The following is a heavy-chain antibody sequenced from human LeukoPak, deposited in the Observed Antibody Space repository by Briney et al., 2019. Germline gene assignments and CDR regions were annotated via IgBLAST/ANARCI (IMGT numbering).Heavy chain of an antibody. CDR3: ARHQGGAYNAYYFDY. CDR2: IYHNGNT. CDR1: GGSISSYY. V-gene: IGHV4-59*08. J-gene: IGHJ4*02. Sequence: SETLSLTCTVSGGSISSYYWSWIRQPPGKGLEWIGYIYHNGNTNYNPSLKSRVTISVDTSENQFSLKLSSVTAADTAVYYCARHQGGAYNAYYFDYWGQGTLVTVSS. D-gene: IGHD1-1*01.